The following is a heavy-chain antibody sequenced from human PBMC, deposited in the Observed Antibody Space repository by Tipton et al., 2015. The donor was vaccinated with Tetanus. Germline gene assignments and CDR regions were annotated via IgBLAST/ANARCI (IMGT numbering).Heavy chain of an antibody. CDR2: IYYSGST. CDR3: ARLKRRVVAATPFDY. CDR1: GGSISSYY. V-gene: IGHV4-59*12. D-gene: IGHD2-15*01. J-gene: IGHJ4*02. Sequence: TLSLTCTVSGGSISSYYWSWIRQPPGKGLEWIGYIYYSGSTNYNPSLKSRVTISVDTSKNQFSLKLSSVTAADTAVYYCARLKRRVVAATPFDYWGQGTLVTVSS.